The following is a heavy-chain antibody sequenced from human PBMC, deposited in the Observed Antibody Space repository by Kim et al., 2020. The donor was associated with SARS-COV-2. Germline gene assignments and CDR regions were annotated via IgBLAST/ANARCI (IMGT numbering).Heavy chain of an antibody. D-gene: IGHD3-10*01. CDR3: ARVGTTYYYGSGSRGDAFDI. CDR1: GGSFSGYY. J-gene: IGHJ3*02. CDR2: INHSGST. V-gene: IGHV4-34*01. Sequence: SETLSLTCAVYGGSFSGYYWSWIRQPPGKGLEWIGEINHSGSTNYNPSLKSRVTISVDTSKNQFSLKLSSVTAADTAVYYCARVGTTYYYGSGSRGDAFDIWGQGTMVTVSS.